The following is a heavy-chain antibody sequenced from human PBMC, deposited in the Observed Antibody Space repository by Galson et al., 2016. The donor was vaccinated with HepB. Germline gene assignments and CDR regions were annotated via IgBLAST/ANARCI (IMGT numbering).Heavy chain of an antibody. D-gene: IGHD3-10*01. J-gene: IGHJ6*02. V-gene: IGHV1-69*13. CDR2: IIPVLGTT. Sequence: SVKVSCKASGIIFNSYSFNWVRQAPGQGLEWMGGIIPVLGTTTYAQKFQGRVTITADESTSTAYMELSSLRSEDTAMYYCARDRGLFWFGESCSMDVWGHGTTVTVSS. CDR1: GIIFNSYS. CDR3: ARDRGLFWFGESCSMDV.